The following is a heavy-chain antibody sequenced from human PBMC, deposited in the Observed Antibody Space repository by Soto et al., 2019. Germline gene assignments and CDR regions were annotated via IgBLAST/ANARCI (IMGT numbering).Heavy chain of an antibody. CDR3: ARRYSYGHFDY. J-gene: IGHJ4*02. Sequence: PSETLSLTCTVSGGSISSSYWSWIRQPPGKGLEWIGYIYNSGSTNHNPSLKSRVTISVDTSKNQFSLKLSSVTAADTAVYYCARRYSYGHFDYWGQGTLVTVSS. D-gene: IGHD5-18*01. V-gene: IGHV4-59*08. CDR1: GGSISSSY. CDR2: IYNSGST.